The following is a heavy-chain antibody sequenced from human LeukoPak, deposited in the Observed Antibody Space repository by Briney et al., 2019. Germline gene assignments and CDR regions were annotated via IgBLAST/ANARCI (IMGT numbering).Heavy chain of an antibody. V-gene: IGHV4-34*01. Sequence: PSETLSLTCAVCGGSFSGYYWSWIRQPPGKGLEGIGEINHSGSTNYNPSLKSRVTISVDTSKNQFSLKLSSVTAADTAVYYCARAGDDFWSGYYHFDYWGQGTLVTVSS. CDR2: INHSGST. J-gene: IGHJ4*02. D-gene: IGHD3-3*01. CDR3: ARAGDDFWSGYYHFDY. CDR1: GGSFSGYY.